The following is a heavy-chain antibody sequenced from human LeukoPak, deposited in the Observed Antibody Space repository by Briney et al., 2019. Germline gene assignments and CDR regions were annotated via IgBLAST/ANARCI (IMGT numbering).Heavy chain of an antibody. Sequence: ASVKVPCKASGYTFTSYYMHWVRQAPGEGLEWMGIINPSGGSTTYAQKFQGRVTMTRDMSTSTVYMELRSLRSDDTAVYYCARVSQYFDHNYYYYMDVWGKGTTVTISS. J-gene: IGHJ6*03. D-gene: IGHD3-9*01. V-gene: IGHV1-46*01. CDR2: INPSGGST. CDR3: ARVSQYFDHNYYYYMDV. CDR1: GYTFTSYY.